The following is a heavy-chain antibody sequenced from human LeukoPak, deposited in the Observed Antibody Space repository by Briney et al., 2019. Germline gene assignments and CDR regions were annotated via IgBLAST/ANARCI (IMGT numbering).Heavy chain of an antibody. Sequence: PSETLSLTCSVSGGSISSYYWSWIRQPPGKGLEWIGYIYYSGSTNYNPSLKSRVTISVDTSKNQFSLRLSSVTAADTAVYYCARTLNKWFDPWGQGTLVTVSS. V-gene: IGHV4-59*01. J-gene: IGHJ5*02. CDR3: ARTLNKWFDP. CDR1: GGSISSYY. CDR2: IYYSGST.